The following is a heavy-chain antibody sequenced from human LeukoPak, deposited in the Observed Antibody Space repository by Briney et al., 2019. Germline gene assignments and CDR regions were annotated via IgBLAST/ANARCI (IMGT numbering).Heavy chain of an antibody. V-gene: IGHV3-30*03. Sequence: GGSLRLSCAASGFTFSSYGMHWVRQAPGKGLEWVTLISYDGSNKYYADSVKGRFTISRDNSKNTLYLQMNSLRAGDTAVYYCARDCTGGTCYDAFDIWGQGTMVTVSS. J-gene: IGHJ3*02. CDR2: ISYDGSNK. CDR1: GFTFSSYG. CDR3: ARDCTGGTCYDAFDI. D-gene: IGHD2-15*01.